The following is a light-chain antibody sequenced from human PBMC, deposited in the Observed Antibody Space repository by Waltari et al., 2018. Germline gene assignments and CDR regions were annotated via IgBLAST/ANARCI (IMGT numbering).Light chain of an antibody. CDR3: CSYAGSYTFV. Sequence: QSALTQPRSVSGSPGQSVTISCSGTSSDVGSYNFVSWYQQHPGHAPKLLSYDVVKRPSGVPDRFSGSKSGNTASLTISGLQTEDESEYYCCSYAGSYTFVFGGGTQLTVL. CDR1: SSDVGSYNF. J-gene: IGLJ7*01. CDR2: DVV. V-gene: IGLV2-11*01.